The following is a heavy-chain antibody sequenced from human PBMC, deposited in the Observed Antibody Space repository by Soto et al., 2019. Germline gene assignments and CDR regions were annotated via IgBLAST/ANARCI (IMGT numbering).Heavy chain of an antibody. CDR2: IDHSGST. J-gene: IGHJ4*02. V-gene: IGHV4-4*02. CDR1: GGSLSSTNW. D-gene: IGHD6-19*01. CDR3: VRDSGNGWKDY. Sequence: SETLSLTCAVSGGSLSSTNWWNWVRQPPGKGLEWIGEIDHSGSTNYNPSLKSRVTMSVDKPKNQFSLKLSSVTAADTAVYYCVRDSGNGWKDYCGQGTLITVS.